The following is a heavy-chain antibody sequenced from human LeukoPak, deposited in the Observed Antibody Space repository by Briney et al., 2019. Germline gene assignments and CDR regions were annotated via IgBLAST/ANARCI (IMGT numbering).Heavy chain of an antibody. CDR1: GFTFDDYA. Sequence: QPGGSLRHSCAASGFTFDDYAMHWVRQAPGKGLEWVSLISGDGGSTYYADSVKGRFTISRDNSKNSLYLQMNSLRTEDTALYYCAKDYLPEGYCSGGSCYTVFDYWGQGTLVTVSS. CDR3: AKDYLPEGYCSGGSCYTVFDY. V-gene: IGHV3-43*02. J-gene: IGHJ4*02. D-gene: IGHD2-15*01. CDR2: ISGDGGST.